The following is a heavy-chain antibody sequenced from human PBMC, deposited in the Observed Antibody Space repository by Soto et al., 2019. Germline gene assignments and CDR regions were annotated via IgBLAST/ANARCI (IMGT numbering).Heavy chain of an antibody. J-gene: IGHJ4*02. Sequence: PGGSLRLSCAASGFTFSAHYMDWVRQAAGKGLEWVARIRNKANSYTKEYAASVKGRFTVSRDDSKNSLYLQMSSLKTQDTAMYYCLRESIAATPYLFAYWGQGTLVTLSS. CDR2: IRNKANSYTK. CDR1: GFTFSAHY. V-gene: IGHV3-72*01. CDR3: LRESIAATPYLFAY. D-gene: IGHD1-20*01.